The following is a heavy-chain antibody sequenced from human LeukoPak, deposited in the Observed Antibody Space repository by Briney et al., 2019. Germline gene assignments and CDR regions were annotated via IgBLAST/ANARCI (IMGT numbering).Heavy chain of an antibody. D-gene: IGHD5-18*01. V-gene: IGHV3-30*02. CDR3: AKDDTATIDY. Sequence: GGSLRLSCAASGFTFSSSGIHWVRQAPGKGLEWVAFIRYDGSNKYYAESVKGRFTISRDNSKNMLYLQMNSLRAEDTAVYHCAKDDTATIDYWGQGTLVTVSS. J-gene: IGHJ4*02. CDR1: GFTFSSSG. CDR2: IRYDGSNK.